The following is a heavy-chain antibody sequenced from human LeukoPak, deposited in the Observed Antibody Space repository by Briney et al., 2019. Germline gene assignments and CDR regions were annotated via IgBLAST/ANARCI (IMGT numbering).Heavy chain of an antibody. CDR2: LADSGITT. Sequence: GGSLRLSCAVSGFTISSYDMSWVRRAPGKGLEWVSSLADSGITTHYTDSVRGRLTISRDNSENTLYLQMNSLRAEDTAVYYCAKPFAYGPLSSYQTFDSWGQGTLVSVPS. D-gene: IGHD3-10*01. V-gene: IGHV3-23*01. CDR1: GFTISSYD. CDR3: AKPFAYGPLSSYQTFDS. J-gene: IGHJ4*02.